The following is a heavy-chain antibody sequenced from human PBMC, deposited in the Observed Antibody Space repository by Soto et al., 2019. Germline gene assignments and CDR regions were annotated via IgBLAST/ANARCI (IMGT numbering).Heavy chain of an antibody. V-gene: IGHV4-39*01. D-gene: IGHD2-15*01. J-gene: IGHJ2*01. Sequence: QLQLQESGPGLVKPSETLSLTCTVSGGSISSSSYYWGWIRQPPGKGLEWIATISYTGSTHYNPSLKSRVTMSVDTSKNQFSLNLRSVTAADTAVYSCARHQGFYGSRVNYIRDWYFALWGRGTLVTVSS. CDR3: ARHQGFYGSRVNYIRDWYFAL. CDR2: ISYTGST. CDR1: GGSISSSSYY.